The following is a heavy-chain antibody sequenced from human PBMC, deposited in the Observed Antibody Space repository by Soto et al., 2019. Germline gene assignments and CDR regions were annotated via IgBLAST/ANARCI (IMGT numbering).Heavy chain of an antibody. Sequence: ASVKVSCKASGGTFSSYAISWVRQAPGQGLEWMGWMNPNSGNTGYAQKFQGRVTKTRNTSISTAYMELSSLRSEDTAVYYCARFGGNLYGMDVWGQGTTVTAP. D-gene: IGHD2-15*01. CDR1: GGTFSSYA. CDR3: ARFGGNLYGMDV. J-gene: IGHJ6*02. CDR2: MNPNSGNT. V-gene: IGHV1-8*02.